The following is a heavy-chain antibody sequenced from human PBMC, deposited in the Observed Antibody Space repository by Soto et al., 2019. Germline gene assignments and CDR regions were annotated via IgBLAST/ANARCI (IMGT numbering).Heavy chain of an antibody. CDR1: GFTLSSYG. CDR2: IWYDGSNK. J-gene: IGHJ4*02. D-gene: IGHD5-12*01. CDR3: ARAGSVVATNHFDY. V-gene: IGHV3-33*01. Sequence: GGSLRLSCAASGFTLSSYGMHWVRQAPGKGLEWVAVIWYDGSNKYYADSVKGRFTISRDNSKNTLYLQMNSLRAEDTAVYYCARAGSVVATNHFDYWGQGNLVTVSS.